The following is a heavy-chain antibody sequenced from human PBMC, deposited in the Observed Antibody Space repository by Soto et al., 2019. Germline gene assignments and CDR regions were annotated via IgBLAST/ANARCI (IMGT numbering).Heavy chain of an antibody. Sequence: PGGSLRLSCAASGFTVSSNYMSWVRQAPGKGLEWVSVIYSGGSTYYADSVKGRFTISRDNSKNTLYLQMNSLRAEDTAVYYCARDRVEGDYPEYYQFCGQGTLVTGSS. J-gene: IGHJ1*01. D-gene: IGHD2-21*01. CDR1: GFTVSSNY. V-gene: IGHV3-53*01. CDR3: ARDRVEGDYPEYYQF. CDR2: IYSGGST.